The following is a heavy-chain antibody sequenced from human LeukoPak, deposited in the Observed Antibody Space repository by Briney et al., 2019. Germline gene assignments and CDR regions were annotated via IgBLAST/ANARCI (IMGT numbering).Heavy chain of an antibody. CDR1: GFTFSSYS. CDR3: AKGNIWSYFDY. Sequence: GGSLRLSCAASGFTFSSYSMSWVRQAPGKGLEWVSTMSISGGSTYYTDSVEGRFTISRDISKNTLYLQMNSLRAEDTAVYYCAKGNIWSYFDYWGQGTLVTVSS. D-gene: IGHD2-8*02. J-gene: IGHJ4*02. CDR2: MSISGGST. V-gene: IGHV3-23*01.